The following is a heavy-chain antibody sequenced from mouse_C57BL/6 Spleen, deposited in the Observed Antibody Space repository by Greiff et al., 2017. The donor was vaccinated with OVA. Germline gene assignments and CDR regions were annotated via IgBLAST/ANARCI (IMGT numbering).Heavy chain of an antibody. D-gene: IGHD1-1*01. J-gene: IGHJ4*01. CDR2: IYPRDGST. V-gene: IGHV1-78*01. Sequence: QVQLKESDAELVKPGASVKISCKVSGYTFTDHTLHWMKQRPEQGLEWIGYIYPRDGSTKYNEKFKGKATLTADKSSSTAYMQLNSLTSEDSAVYFCARDPDYYGSSLLAMDYWGQGTSVTVSS. CDR1: GYTFTDHT. CDR3: ARDPDYYGSSLLAMDY.